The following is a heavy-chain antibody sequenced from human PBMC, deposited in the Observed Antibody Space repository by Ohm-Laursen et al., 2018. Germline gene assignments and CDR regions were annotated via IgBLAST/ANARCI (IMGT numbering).Heavy chain of an antibody. CDR2: TYYRSKWYN. CDR3: TRERNRAFDF. D-gene: IGHD1-14*01. CDR1: GDSVSSNSAA. V-gene: IGHV6-1*01. J-gene: IGHJ3*01. Sequence: QTLTLTFAISGDSVSSNSAAWNWIRQSPLRGLEWLGRTYYRSKWYNDYAVSVKSRITINPDTSKNQFSLQLNSVTPEDTAVYYCTRERNRAFDFWGQGTMVTVSS.